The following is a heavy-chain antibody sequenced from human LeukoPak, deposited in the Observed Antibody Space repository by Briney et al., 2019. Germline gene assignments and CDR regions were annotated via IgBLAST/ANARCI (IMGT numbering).Heavy chain of an antibody. J-gene: IGHJ4*02. CDR2: ISYDGGNK. V-gene: IGHV3-30*03. CDR3: ATIAAAGTEVY. D-gene: IGHD6-13*01. CDR1: GFTFSSYG. Sequence: GGSLRLSCAASGFTFSSYGMHWVRQAPGKGLEWVAVISYDGGNKYYADSVKGRFTISRDNSKNTLYLQMNSLRAEDTAVYYCATIAAAGTEVYWGQGTLVTVSS.